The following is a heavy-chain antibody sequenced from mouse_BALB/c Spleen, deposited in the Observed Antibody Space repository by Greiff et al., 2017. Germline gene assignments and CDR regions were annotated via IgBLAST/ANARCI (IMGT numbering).Heavy chain of an antibody. CDR2: INPSTGYT. CDR3: ARMDFAY. CDR1: GYTFTSYW. Sequence: VQLQQSGAELAKPGASVKMSCKASGYTFTSYWMHWVKQRPGQGLEWIGYINPSTGYTEYNQKFKDKATLTADKSSSTAYMQLSSLTSEDSAVYYCARMDFAYWGQGTLVTVSA. J-gene: IGHJ3*01. V-gene: IGHV1-7*01.